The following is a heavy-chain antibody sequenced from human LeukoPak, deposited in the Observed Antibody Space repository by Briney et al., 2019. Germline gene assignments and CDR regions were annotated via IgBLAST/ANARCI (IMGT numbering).Heavy chain of an antibody. CDR2: INHSGST. J-gene: IGHJ1*01. CDR3: ARGQNYYDSSGCLQH. Sequence: SETLSLTCAVYGGSFSGYYWSWIRQPPGKGLEWIGEINHSGSTNYNPSLKSRVTISVDTSKNQFSLKLSSVTAADTAVYYCARGQNYYDSSGCLQHWGQGTLVTVSS. CDR1: GGSFSGYY. V-gene: IGHV4-34*01. D-gene: IGHD3-22*01.